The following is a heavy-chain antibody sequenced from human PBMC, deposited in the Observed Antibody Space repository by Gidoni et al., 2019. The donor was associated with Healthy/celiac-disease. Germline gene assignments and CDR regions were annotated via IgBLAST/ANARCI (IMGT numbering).Heavy chain of an antibody. Sequence: EVQLVESGGVVVQPGGSLRLSCAASGFTFDDYTMHWVRQAPGKGLEWVSLISWDGGSTYYADSVKGRFTISRDNSKNSLYLQMNSLRTEDTALYYCAKDGLRYCSSTSCYGVSWFDPWGQGTLVTVSS. CDR2: ISWDGGST. CDR3: AKDGLRYCSSTSCYGVSWFDP. V-gene: IGHV3-43*01. D-gene: IGHD2-2*01. J-gene: IGHJ5*02. CDR1: GFTFDDYT.